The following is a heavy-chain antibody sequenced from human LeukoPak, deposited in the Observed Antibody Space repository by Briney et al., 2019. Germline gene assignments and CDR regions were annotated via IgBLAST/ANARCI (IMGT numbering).Heavy chain of an antibody. V-gene: IGHV4-61*05. CDR3: ARRHYYGSGSPTDGMDV. CDR2: IYNSGST. D-gene: IGHD3-10*01. J-gene: IGHJ6*02. CDR1: GGSISSSSYY. Sequence: SETLSLTCTVSGGSISSSSYYWGWIRQPPGKGLDWIGYIYNSGSTNYNPSLKSRVTISVDTSKNQFSLNLTSVTAADTAVYYCARRHYYGSGSPTDGMDVWGQGTTVTVSS.